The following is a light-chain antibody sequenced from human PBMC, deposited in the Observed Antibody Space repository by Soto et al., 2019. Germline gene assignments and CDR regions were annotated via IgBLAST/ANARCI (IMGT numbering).Light chain of an antibody. CDR1: TSDVGGYNY. CDR2: DVS. V-gene: IGLV2-14*01. J-gene: IGLJ2*01. Sequence: QSALTQPASVSGSPGQSVTISCTGTTSDVGGYNYVSWYQRHPGKAPKLMIFDVSNRPPGVSNGFSASKCSNAASLTTSGLAAEDDADYYCTSSTSNSPLLIFGGGTKLTVL. CDR3: TSSTSNSPLLI.